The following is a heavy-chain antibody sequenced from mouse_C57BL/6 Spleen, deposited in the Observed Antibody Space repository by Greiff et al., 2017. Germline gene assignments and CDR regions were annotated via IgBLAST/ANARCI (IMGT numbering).Heavy chain of an antibody. V-gene: IGHV5-4*01. CDR1: GFTFSSYA. CDR2: ISDGGSYT. Sequence: EVKLVESGGGLVKPGGSLKLSCAASGFTFSSYAMSWVRQTPEKRLEWVATISDGGSYTYYPDNVKGRFTIFRDNAKNSLYLQMSHLKSEDTAMYYCAREGAYWGQGTLVTVSA. CDR3: AREGAY. J-gene: IGHJ3*01.